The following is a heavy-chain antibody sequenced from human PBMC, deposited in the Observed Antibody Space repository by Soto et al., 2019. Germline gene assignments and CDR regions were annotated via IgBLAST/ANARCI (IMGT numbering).Heavy chain of an antibody. J-gene: IGHJ5*02. Sequence: GGSLRLSCAASGFTFSSYAMSWVRQAPGKGLEWVSAISGSGGSTYYADSVKGRFTISRANSKNTLYLQMNSLRAEATAVYYCAKGPQWLVERTRFDPWGQGTLVTVSS. CDR3: AKGPQWLVERTRFDP. CDR1: GFTFSSYA. D-gene: IGHD6-19*01. CDR2: ISGSGGST. V-gene: IGHV3-23*01.